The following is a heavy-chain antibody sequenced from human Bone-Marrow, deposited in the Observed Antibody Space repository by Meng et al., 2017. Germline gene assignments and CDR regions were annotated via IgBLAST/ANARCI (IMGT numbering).Heavy chain of an antibody. Sequence: ASVKVSCKVSGYTFTSYGISWVRQAPGQGLAWMGWISAYNGNTNYAQKLQGRVTMTTDTSTSTAYMGLSRLRSEDTAVYYCAILAGTYYYYGMDVWGQGTTVTVSS. V-gene: IGHV1-18*01. CDR3: AILAGTYYYYGMDV. CDR1: GYTFTSYG. J-gene: IGHJ6*02. D-gene: IGHD2-15*01. CDR2: ISAYNGNT.